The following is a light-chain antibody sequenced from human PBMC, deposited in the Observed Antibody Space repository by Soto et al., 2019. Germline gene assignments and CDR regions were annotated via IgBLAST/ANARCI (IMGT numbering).Light chain of an antibody. CDR3: QQYGGSSRT. CDR2: GAF. CDR1: QGISTY. J-gene: IGKJ1*01. Sequence: LTQCPSLKIGSVGDRVTITCRASQGISTYLAWYQQKPGQAPRLLIYGAFSRATGIPDRFSGSGSGTDFTLTISRLEPEDFAVHYCQQYGGSSRTYGQGTKVDIK. V-gene: IGKV3-20*01.